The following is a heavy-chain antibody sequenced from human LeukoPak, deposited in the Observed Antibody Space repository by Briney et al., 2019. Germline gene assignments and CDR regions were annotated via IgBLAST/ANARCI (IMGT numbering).Heavy chain of an antibody. CDR2: ISGSGGST. J-gene: IGHJ4*02. V-gene: IGHV3-23*01. D-gene: IGHD6-19*01. Sequence: GGSLRLSCAASGFTFSSYAMSWVRQAPGKGLEWVSAISGSGGSTYYADSVKGRFTISRDNAKNSLYLQMNSLRAEDTAVYYCAREVRGWYYFDYWGQGTLVTVSS. CDR1: GFTFSSYA. CDR3: AREVRGWYYFDY.